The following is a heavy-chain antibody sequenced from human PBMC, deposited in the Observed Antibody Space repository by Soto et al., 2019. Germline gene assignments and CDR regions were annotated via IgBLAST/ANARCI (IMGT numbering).Heavy chain of an antibody. D-gene: IGHD3-10*01. CDR1: GFSLSTSGMC. CDR3: ARSSYGSGSYYPNGMDV. J-gene: IGHJ6*02. V-gene: IGHV2-70*11. Sequence: SGPTLVNPTQTLTLTCTFSGFSLSTSGMCVSWIRQPPGKALEWLARIDWDDDKYYSTSLKTRLTISKDTSKNQVVLTMTNMDPVDTATYYCARSSYGSGSYYPNGMDVWGQGTTVTVSS. CDR2: IDWDDDK.